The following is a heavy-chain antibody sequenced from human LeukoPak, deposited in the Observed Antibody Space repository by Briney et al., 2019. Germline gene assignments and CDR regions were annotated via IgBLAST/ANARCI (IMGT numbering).Heavy chain of an antibody. CDR2: IKSKTDGGTT. D-gene: IGHD4-17*01. V-gene: IGHV3-15*01. Sequence: PGGSLRLACAASGFTFSNAWMSWVRQAPGKGLEWVGRIKSKTDGGTTDYAAPVKGRFTISRDDSKNTLYLQMNSLKTEDTAVYYCTTDLVLVGLYGDPDLFAYWGQGTLVTVSS. CDR3: TTDLVLVGLYGDPDLFAY. CDR1: GFTFSNAW. J-gene: IGHJ4*02.